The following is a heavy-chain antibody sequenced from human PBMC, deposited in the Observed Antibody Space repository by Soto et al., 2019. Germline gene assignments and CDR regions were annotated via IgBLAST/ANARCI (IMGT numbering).Heavy chain of an antibody. CDR2: ISGSGGST. V-gene: IGHV3-23*01. Sequence: EVQLLESGGGLVQPGGSLRLSCAASGFTFSSYAMSWVRQAPGKGLEWVSAISGSGGSTYYADSVKGRFTISRDNSKNALYLQMNSLRAEDTAVYYCAKDDDYSNYYFDYWGQGTLVTVSS. CDR3: AKDDDYSNYYFDY. J-gene: IGHJ4*02. CDR1: GFTFSSYA. D-gene: IGHD4-4*01.